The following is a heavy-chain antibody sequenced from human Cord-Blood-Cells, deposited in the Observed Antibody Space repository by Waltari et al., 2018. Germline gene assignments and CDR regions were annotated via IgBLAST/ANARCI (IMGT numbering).Heavy chain of an antibody. V-gene: IGHV3-9*03. Sequence: EVQLVESGGGLVQPGRSLRLSCAAYGFTFDDYAMHWVRQAPGKGLEWVSGISWNSGSIGYADSVKGRFTISRDNAKNSLYLQMNSLRAEDMALYYCAKDRRGSSWYGIDYWGQGTLVTVSS. CDR1: GFTFDDYA. J-gene: IGHJ4*02. D-gene: IGHD6-13*01. CDR2: ISWNSGSI. CDR3: AKDRRGSSWYGIDY.